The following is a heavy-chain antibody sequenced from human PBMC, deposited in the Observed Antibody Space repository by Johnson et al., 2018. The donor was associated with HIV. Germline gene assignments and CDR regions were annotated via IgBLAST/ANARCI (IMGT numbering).Heavy chain of an antibody. CDR2: ISYDGSDK. D-gene: IGHD3-3*01. CDR1: GFTFSSYG. V-gene: IGHV3-30*03. J-gene: IGHJ3*01. CDR3: AEKKFIFFGNPVDSFDV. Sequence: QVQLVESGGGVVQPGGSLRLSCTASGFTFSSYGMHWVRQAPGKGLEWVAVISYDGSDKYYADSVKGLSTISRDNSNNPLYLHMNSLKPGDTGVDYCAEKKFIFFGNPVDSFDVWGQG.